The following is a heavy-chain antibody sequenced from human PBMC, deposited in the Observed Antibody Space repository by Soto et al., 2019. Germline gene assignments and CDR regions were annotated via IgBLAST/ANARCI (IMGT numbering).Heavy chain of an antibody. CDR2: ISYDGSNK. J-gene: IGHJ3*02. CDR1: GFTFSSYA. Sequence: PGGSLRLSCAASGFTFSSYAMHWVRQAPGKGLEWVAVISYDGSNKYYADSVKGRFTISRDNSKNTLYLQMNSLRAEDTAVYYCARDFARFLAAFDIWGQGTMVTVSS. D-gene: IGHD3-3*01. V-gene: IGHV3-30-3*01. CDR3: ARDFARFLAAFDI.